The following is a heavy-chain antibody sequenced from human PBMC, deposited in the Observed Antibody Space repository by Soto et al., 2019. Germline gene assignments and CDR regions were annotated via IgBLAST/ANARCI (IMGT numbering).Heavy chain of an antibody. CDR1: GGSISSYY. CDR2: IYYSGST. CDR3: ARDRGLATDDWYFDL. J-gene: IGHJ2*01. D-gene: IGHD5-12*01. Sequence: QVQLQESGPGLVKPSETLSLTCTVSGGSISSYYWSWIRQPPGKGLEWIGYIYYSGSTNYNPSLKSRVTISVDTSKNQFSLKLSSVTAADTAVYYCARDRGLATDDWYFDLWGRGTLVTVSS. V-gene: IGHV4-59*01.